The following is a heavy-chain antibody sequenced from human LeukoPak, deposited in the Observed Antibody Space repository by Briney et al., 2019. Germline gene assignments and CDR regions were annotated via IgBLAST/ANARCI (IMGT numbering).Heavy chain of an antibody. CDR2: INPNSGGT. Sequence: ASVKVSCKASGYTFTGYYMHWVRQAPGQGLEWMGWINPNSGGTNYAQKFQGRVTMTRDTSISTAYMELSRLRSDDTAVYYCAGIVGATRGPVAFDIWGQGTMVTVSS. D-gene: IGHD1-26*01. V-gene: IGHV1-2*02. CDR1: GYTFTGYY. CDR3: AGIVGATRGPVAFDI. J-gene: IGHJ3*02.